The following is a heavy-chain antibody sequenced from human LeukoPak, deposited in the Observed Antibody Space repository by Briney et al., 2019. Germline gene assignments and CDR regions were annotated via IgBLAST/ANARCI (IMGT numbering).Heavy chain of an antibody. V-gene: IGHV1-3*01. Sequence: ASVKVSCKASGYTFTSYAIHWVRQGPGQRLEWMGWINVGNGDTKYSQKFQGRVTITRDTSASTAYMELGSLRSEDTAVYYCATSEEGRWGQGTLVTVSS. J-gene: IGHJ4*02. D-gene: IGHD2-15*01. CDR3: ATSEEGR. CDR2: INVGNGDT. CDR1: GYTFTSYA.